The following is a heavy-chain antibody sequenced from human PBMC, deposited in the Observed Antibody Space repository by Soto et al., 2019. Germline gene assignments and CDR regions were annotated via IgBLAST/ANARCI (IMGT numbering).Heavy chain of an antibody. Sequence: PSETLSLTCAVYGGSFSGYYWSWIRQPPGKGLEWIGEINHSGSTNYNPSLKSRVTISVDTSKNQFSLKLSSVTAADTAVYYCARFRGASDYWGQGTLVTVYS. J-gene: IGHJ4*02. V-gene: IGHV4-34*01. CDR2: INHSGST. D-gene: IGHD3-10*01. CDR1: GGSFSGYY. CDR3: ARFRGASDY.